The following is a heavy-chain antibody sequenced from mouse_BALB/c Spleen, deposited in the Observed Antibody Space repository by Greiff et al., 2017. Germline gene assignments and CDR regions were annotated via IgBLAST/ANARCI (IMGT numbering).Heavy chain of an antibody. Sequence: VKLMESGAELVRPGSSVKISCKASGYAFSSYWMNWVKQRPGQGLEWIGQIYPGDGDTNYNGKFKGKATLTADKSSSTAYMQLSSLTSEDSAVYFCAREGIYYGNYNVFAYWGQGTLVTVSA. D-gene: IGHD2-1*01. CDR3: AREGIYYGNYNVFAY. V-gene: IGHV1-80*01. CDR1: GYAFSSYW. J-gene: IGHJ3*01. CDR2: IYPGDGDT.